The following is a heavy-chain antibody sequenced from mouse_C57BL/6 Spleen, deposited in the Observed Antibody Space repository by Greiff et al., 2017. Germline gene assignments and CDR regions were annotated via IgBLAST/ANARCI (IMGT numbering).Heavy chain of an antibody. D-gene: IGHD1-3*01. CDR3: ARDKWTFDY. J-gene: IGHJ2*01. CDR1: GYSFTGYY. CDR2: INPSTGGT. Sequence: EVKLQQSGPELVKPGASVKISCKASGYSFTGYYMNWVKQSPEKSLEWIGEINPSTGGTTYNQKFKAKATLTVDKSSSTAYMQLKSLTSEDSAVYYCARDKWTFDYWGQGTTLTVSS. V-gene: IGHV1-42*01.